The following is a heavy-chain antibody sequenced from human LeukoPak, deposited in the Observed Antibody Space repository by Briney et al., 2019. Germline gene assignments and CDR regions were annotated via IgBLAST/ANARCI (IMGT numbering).Heavy chain of an antibody. V-gene: IGHV3-30-3*01. CDR3: ARGMGPYSSGWYRAYYYYGMHV. CDR2: ISYDGSNT. J-gene: IGHJ6*02. CDR1: GFTFSSYA. D-gene: IGHD6-19*01. Sequence: GGSLRLSCAASGFTFSSYAMRWVRQAPGKGPEWVAVISYDGSNTYYADSVKGRFTISRDNSKNTLYLQMNSLRAEDTAVYYCARGMGPYSSGWYRAYYYYGMHVGGQGTTVTVSS.